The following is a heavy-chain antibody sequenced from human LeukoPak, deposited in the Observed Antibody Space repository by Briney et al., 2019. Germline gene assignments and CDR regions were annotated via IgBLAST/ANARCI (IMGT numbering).Heavy chain of an antibody. CDR2: IVVGSGNK. Sequence: EASVKVSCKASGFTFTSSVMQWVRQARGQRLEWIGWIVVGSGNKNYAQKFQERVTITRDMSTSTAYMELSSLRSEDTAVYYCAAAVGATENDAFDIWGQGTMVTVSS. V-gene: IGHV1-58*02. J-gene: IGHJ3*02. CDR1: GFTFTSSV. CDR3: AAAVGATENDAFDI. D-gene: IGHD1-26*01.